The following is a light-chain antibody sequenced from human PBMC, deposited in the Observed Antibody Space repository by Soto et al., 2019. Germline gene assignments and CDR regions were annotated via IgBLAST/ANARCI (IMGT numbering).Light chain of an antibody. CDR3: QQYGSSGT. CDR1: ESVSRN. Sequence: EVVITQAPATLSVSPGERAPLSCRASESVSRNLAWYQQKPGQAPRLLFYDASTRATGIPDRFSGSGSGTDFTLTISRLEPEDFAVYYCQQYGSSGTVGQGTKVDIK. CDR2: DAS. V-gene: IGKV3-20*01. J-gene: IGKJ1*01.